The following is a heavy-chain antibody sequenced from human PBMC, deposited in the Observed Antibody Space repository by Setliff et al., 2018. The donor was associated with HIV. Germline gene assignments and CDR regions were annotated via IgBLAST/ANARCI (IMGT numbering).Heavy chain of an antibody. CDR1: GYIFTSQH. Sequence: ASVKVSCKTSGYIFTSQHLHWVRQAPGQGLEWMGFISPNEIMAHYAQKFQDRVALTRDTSTGTVYMELRSLRSEDTAVYYCARDRGGSWTFDHWGQGTLVTVSS. CDR2: ISPNEIMA. D-gene: IGHD2-15*01. CDR3: ARDRGGSWTFDH. V-gene: IGHV1-46*01. J-gene: IGHJ4*02.